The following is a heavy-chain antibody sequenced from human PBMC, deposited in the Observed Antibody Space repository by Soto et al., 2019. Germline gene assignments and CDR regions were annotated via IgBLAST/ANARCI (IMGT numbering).Heavy chain of an antibody. Sequence: QEQLVQSGPEMKKPGSSVKVSCKDSGGLFSSFAISWVRQAPGQGLEWLGGIIPVFGTTTYAGKFQDRVTITADESTNTAYMELSGLRSGDTAIYYCARGGGPYVWFNEFWGQGTLVTVS. CDR3: ARGGGPYVWFNEF. CDR1: GGLFSSFA. J-gene: IGHJ4*02. V-gene: IGHV1-69*01. D-gene: IGHD3-16*01. CDR2: IIPVFGTT.